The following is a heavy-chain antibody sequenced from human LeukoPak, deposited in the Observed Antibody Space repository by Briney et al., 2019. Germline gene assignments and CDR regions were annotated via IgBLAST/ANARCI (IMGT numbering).Heavy chain of an antibody. CDR1: GCTFHDYG. Sequence: GGSLRRSCAASGCTFHDYGMTWVRQSPGKGLEWVATIYWNGISSGHADSVKGRFTISRDNAKSSLYLQMNSLRVEDTAFYYCARADGGLNSWGQGTLVTVSS. V-gene: IGHV3-20*04. D-gene: IGHD4-23*01. CDR2: IYWNGISS. J-gene: IGHJ4*02. CDR3: ARADGGLNS.